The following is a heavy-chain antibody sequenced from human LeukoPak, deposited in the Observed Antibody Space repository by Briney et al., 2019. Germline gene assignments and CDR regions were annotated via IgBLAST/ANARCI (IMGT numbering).Heavy chain of an antibody. D-gene: IGHD6-13*01. V-gene: IGHV3-9*01. CDR3: AKDRYSIWYLTLDY. Sequence: GGSLRLSCAASGFTFDDYAMHWVRQAPGKGLEWVSAISWNSGSIGYADSLKGRFTISRDNAKNSLYLQMDSLRAEDTALYYCAKDRYSIWYLTLDYWGQGTLVTVSS. CDR1: GFTFDDYA. CDR2: ISWNSGSI. J-gene: IGHJ4*02.